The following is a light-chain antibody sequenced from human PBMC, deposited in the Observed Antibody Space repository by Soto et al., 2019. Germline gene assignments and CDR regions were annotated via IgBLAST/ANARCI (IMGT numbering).Light chain of an antibody. J-gene: IGKJ1*01. CDR1: QSISSW. V-gene: IGKV1-5*01. CDR2: DAS. CDR3: QQYNSYSWT. Sequence: DIQMTQSPSTLSASIGARVTITCRASQSISSWLAWYRQKPGRAPKLLIYDASNLESGVPSRFSGSGYGTEFTLTISSLQPDDFATYFCQQYNSYSWTFGQGTKVEIK.